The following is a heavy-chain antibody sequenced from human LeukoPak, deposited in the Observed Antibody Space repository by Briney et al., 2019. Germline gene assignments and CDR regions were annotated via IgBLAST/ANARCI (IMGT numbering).Heavy chain of an antibody. V-gene: IGHV3-48*04. Sequence: PGGSLRLSCAPSGFTFSAYSMNWVRQAPGKGLQWVSYITNHGTTTYYEDSVKGRFTISRDNAKNSLYLQMNSLRAEDTAVYYCAKTGGDSVLYYYYMDVWGKGTTVTVSS. CDR1: GFTFSAYS. J-gene: IGHJ6*03. CDR2: ITNHGTTT. CDR3: AKTGGDSVLYYYYMDV. D-gene: IGHD3-10*01.